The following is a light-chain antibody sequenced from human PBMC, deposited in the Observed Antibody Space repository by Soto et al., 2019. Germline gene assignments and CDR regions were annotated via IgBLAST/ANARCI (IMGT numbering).Light chain of an antibody. CDR2: AAS. CDR1: RGVITN. J-gene: IGKJ1*01. V-gene: IGKV3D-15*01. Sequence: EIVMTQSPGTLSVSPGERATLACRASRGVITNLAWYQQKPGQAPSILILAASIRVTGVPARFSDTAYGPEFTLTISGLPSADFAPYCCQKYYSWPRGTFGQGTKVDIK. CDR3: QKYYSWPRGT.